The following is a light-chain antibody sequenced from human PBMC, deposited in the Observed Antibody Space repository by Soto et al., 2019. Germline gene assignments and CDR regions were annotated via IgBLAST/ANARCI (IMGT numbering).Light chain of an antibody. CDR2: DVS. CDR3: SSYAGSYTLV. Sequence: QSALTQPRSVSGSPGQSVTISCTGTSNDVGGYNFVSWYQQHPGKVPKLFIYDVSRRPSGVPDRFSGSKSGNTASLTISGLQAEDEAEYYCSSYAGSYTLVFGGGTKLTVL. CDR1: SNDVGGYNF. J-gene: IGLJ2*01. V-gene: IGLV2-11*01.